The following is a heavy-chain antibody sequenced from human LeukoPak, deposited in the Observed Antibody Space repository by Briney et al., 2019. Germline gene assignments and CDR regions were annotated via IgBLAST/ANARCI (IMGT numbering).Heavy chain of an antibody. CDR2: ISGSGGST. J-gene: IGHJ4*02. CDR3: AKVRIAARIFDY. D-gene: IGHD6-6*01. Sequence: GGSLRLSCAASGFTFSSYAMSWVRQAPGKGLEWVSAISGSGGSTYYADSVEGRFTISRDNSKNTLYLQMNSLRAEDTAVYYCAKVRIAARIFDYWGQGTLVTVSS. V-gene: IGHV3-23*01. CDR1: GFTFSSYA.